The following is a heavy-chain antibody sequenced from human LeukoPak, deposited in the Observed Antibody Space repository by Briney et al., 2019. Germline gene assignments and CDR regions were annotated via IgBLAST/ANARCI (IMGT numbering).Heavy chain of an antibody. CDR2: ISGSGGST. J-gene: IGHJ4*02. CDR1: GXTFSSYA. D-gene: IGHD5-12*01. CDR3: ARDRGYTQDY. V-gene: IGHV3-23*01. Sequence: GGSLRLSCAASGXTFSSYAMSWVRQAPGKGLEWVSVISGSGGSTYYADSVKGRSTIFRDNSTNTLYLQVNSLRAEDTAVYYCARDRGYTQDYWGQGTLVTVSS.